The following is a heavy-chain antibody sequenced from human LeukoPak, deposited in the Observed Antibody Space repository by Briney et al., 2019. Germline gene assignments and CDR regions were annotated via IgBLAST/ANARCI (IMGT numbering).Heavy chain of an antibody. CDR2: ISGSGGSS. CDR1: GFTFSRYA. CDR3: AKRDYSNYDLDY. Sequence: PGGSLRLAWAASGFTFSRYAMSWVRQAPGKGLEWVSAISGSGGSSYYADSVKGRFSISRDNSKNTLYLQMNSLRAEDTAVYYCAKRDYSNYDLDYWGQGTLVTVSS. J-gene: IGHJ4*02. V-gene: IGHV3-23*01. D-gene: IGHD4-11*01.